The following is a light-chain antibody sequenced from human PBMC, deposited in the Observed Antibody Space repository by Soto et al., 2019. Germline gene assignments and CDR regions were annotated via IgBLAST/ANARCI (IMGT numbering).Light chain of an antibody. CDR1: WPTSDW. V-gene: IGKV1-5*01. CDR2: DAS. Sequence: DIQNTGTACSLTPSVPCRVTIDCRARWPTSDWLAWYQQKPGRAPELLIFDASSLESGVPSRFSGSGSGTEFTLTISRLQPDDVATYYCLQCTSQSWTFGQRTRLEIK. J-gene: IGKJ5*01. CDR3: LQCTSQSWT.